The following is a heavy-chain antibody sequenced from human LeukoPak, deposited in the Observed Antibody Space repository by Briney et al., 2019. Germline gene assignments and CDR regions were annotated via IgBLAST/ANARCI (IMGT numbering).Heavy chain of an antibody. J-gene: IGHJ4*02. CDR3: VETTSAY. CDR1: GGSFSGYY. CDR2: INHSGST. D-gene: IGHD4-17*01. V-gene: IGHV4-34*01. Sequence: SETLSLTCAVYGGSFSGYYWSWIRQPPGKGLEWIGEINHSGSTNYNPSLKSRVTISVDTPKNQFSLKLSSVTAADTAVYYCVETTSAYWGQGTLVTVSS.